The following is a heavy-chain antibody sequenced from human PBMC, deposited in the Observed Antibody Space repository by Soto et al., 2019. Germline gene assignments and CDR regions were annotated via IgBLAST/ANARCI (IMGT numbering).Heavy chain of an antibody. CDR2: IYHSGIT. CDR3: ARQPSAAAGHFDY. CDR1: GGSISSSNW. Sequence: PSETLSLTCAVSGGSISSSNWWSWVRQPPGKGLEWIGEIYHSGITNYNPSLKSRVTISVDKSKNQFSLKLSSVTAADTAVYYCARQPSAAAGHFDYWGQGTLVT. J-gene: IGHJ4*02. V-gene: IGHV4-4*02. D-gene: IGHD6-13*01.